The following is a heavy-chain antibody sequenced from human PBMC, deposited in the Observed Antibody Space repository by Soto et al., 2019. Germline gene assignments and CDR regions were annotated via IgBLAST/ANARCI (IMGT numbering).Heavy chain of an antibody. D-gene: IGHD3-10*01. CDR3: ARDLGTGVRGVYGMDV. Sequence: QVQLVESGGGVVQPGRSLRLSCAASGFTFSTYAMHWVRQAPGKGLEWVADISYDGSNKYYADSVKGRFTISRDNSKNTLYLQMNSLRTEDTAVYYCARDLGTGVRGVYGMDVWGQGTTVTVSS. J-gene: IGHJ6*02. V-gene: IGHV3-30-3*01. CDR2: ISYDGSNK. CDR1: GFTFSTYA.